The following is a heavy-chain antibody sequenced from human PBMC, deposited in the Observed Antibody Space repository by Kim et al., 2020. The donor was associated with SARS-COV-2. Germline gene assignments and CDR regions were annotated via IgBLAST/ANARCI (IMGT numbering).Heavy chain of an antibody. V-gene: IGHV3-30*18. CDR1: GFTFSSYG. CDR3: AKDLVAHYGDSDYYYYGMDV. D-gene: IGHD4-17*01. J-gene: IGHJ6*02. CDR2: ISYDGSNK. Sequence: GGSLRLSCAASGFTFSSYGMHWVRQAPGKGLEWVAVISYDGSNKYYADSVKGRFTISRDNSKNTLYLQMNSLRAEDTAVYYCAKDLVAHYGDSDYYYYGMDVWGQGTTVTVSS.